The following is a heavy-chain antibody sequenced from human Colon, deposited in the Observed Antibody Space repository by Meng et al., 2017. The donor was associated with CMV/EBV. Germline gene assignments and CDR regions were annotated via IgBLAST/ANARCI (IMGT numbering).Heavy chain of an antibody. CDR2: INYSGLG. J-gene: IGHJ3*01. D-gene: IGHD3-16*01. CDR1: GWFYTNYF. Sequence: GWFYTNYFWSWVRQAPGKGPEWIGEINYSGLGTYNPSLQSRVTISVDTSQRLITLNLTSVTAADSAVYYCARGGYCGSSTCYRNAFGLWGRGTVVTVSS. V-gene: IGHV4-34*01. CDR3: ARGGYCGSSTCYRNAFGL.